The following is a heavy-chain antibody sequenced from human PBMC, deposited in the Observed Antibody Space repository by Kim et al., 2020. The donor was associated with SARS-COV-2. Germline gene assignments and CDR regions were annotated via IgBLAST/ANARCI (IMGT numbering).Heavy chain of an antibody. CDR1: EFSFSDAW. CDR2: IKAKTDGGAT. V-gene: IGHV3-15*01. Sequence: GGSLRLSCAASEFSFSDAWMHWVRQAPGKGLEWVGHIKAKTDGGATGYAAPVKGRFTISRDDSKNTLYLQMNSLRTEDTAVYYCTTERPPSRNHALDIWGQGTMVTVSS. CDR3: TTERPPSRNHALDI. J-gene: IGHJ3*02. D-gene: IGHD1-1*01.